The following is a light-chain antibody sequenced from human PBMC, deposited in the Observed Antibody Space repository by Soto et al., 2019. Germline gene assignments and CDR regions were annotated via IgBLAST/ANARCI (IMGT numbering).Light chain of an antibody. V-gene: IGLV2-14*01. CDR1: SNDIGAYKY. Sequence: QSVLTQPASVSGSPGQSITISCTGSSNDIGAYKYVSWYQQYPGKAPKLIIFEVSNRPSGVSNRFSGSKSGNKASLTIAGLQAEDEADYHCSSYTTGSTLYVFGGGTKVTVL. J-gene: IGLJ1*01. CDR2: EVS. CDR3: SSYTTGSTLYV.